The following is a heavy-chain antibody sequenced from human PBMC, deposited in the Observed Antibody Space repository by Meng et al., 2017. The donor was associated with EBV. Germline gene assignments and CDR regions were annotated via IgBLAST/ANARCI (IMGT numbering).Heavy chain of an antibody. V-gene: IGHV1-69*01. J-gene: IGHJ4*02. CDR1: GGTFRSDA. CDR2: LIPNSDAP. CDR3: ASESGRGFTPDY. Sequence: VLLAQSEAEVNMPGYSVKVPCKTSGGTFRSDAVSWVRQAPGQGLEWMGGLIPNSDAPYYAQKFQDRGTITADESTSTHYMDLSGLRSEDTAVYYCASESGRGFTPDYWGQGTLVTVSS. D-gene: IGHD3-10*01.